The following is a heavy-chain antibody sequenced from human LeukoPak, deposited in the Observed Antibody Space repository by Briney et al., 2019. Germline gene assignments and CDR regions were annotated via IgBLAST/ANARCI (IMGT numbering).Heavy chain of an antibody. CDR2: IYYSGTT. D-gene: IGHD6-19*01. V-gene: IGHV4-59*01. CDR3: ATSSGWYEY. J-gene: IGHJ4*02. Sequence: SETLSLTCTVSSGSISTYYWSWIRQPPGKGLEWIGYIYYSGTTNYNPSLKSRVTISVDTSKNQFSLKLNSVTAADTAVYYCATSSGWYEYWGQGTLVTVSS. CDR1: SGSISTYY.